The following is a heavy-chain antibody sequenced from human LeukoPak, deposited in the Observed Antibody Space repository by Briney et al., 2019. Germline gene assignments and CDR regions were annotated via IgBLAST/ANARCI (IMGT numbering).Heavy chain of an antibody. J-gene: IGHJ4*02. CDR1: GFTFDDYA. CDR3: AEDYCSSTSCHVDY. CDR2: ISGDGGST. V-gene: IGHV3-43*02. Sequence: GGSLRLSCAASGFTFDDYAMHWVRQAPGKGLEWVSLISGDGGSTYYADSVKGRFTISRDNSKNSLYLQMNSLRTEDTALYYCAEDYCSSTSCHVDYWGQGTLVTVSS. D-gene: IGHD2-2*01.